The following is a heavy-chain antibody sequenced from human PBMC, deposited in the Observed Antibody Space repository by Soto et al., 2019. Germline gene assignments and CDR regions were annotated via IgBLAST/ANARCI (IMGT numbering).Heavy chain of an antibody. CDR1: GGSISSYY. J-gene: IGHJ3*02. CDR2: IYYSGST. D-gene: IGHD2-15*01. V-gene: IGHV4-59*01. Sequence: PSETLCLTCTVAGGSISSYYWSWIRQPPGKGLEWIGYIYYSGSTNYNPSLKSRVTISVDTSKNQFSLKLSSVTAADTAVYYRASGSHDSDAFDIWGQGTMVTVSS. CDR3: ASGSHDSDAFDI.